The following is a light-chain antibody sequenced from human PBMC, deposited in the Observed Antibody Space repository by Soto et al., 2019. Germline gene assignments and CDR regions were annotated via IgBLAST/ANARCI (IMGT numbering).Light chain of an antibody. J-gene: IGKJ4*01. Sequence: ASQGINSYLAWYQQKPGKAPKLLIYTASTLQSGVPSRFGGSGSGTEFTLTITSLQPEDFASYYCQQLYSYPLTFGGGTKVDIK. CDR1: QGINSY. CDR3: QQLYSYPLT. V-gene: IGKV1-9*01. CDR2: TAS.